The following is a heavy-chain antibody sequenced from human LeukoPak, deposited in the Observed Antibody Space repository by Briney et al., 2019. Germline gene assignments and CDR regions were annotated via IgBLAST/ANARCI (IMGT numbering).Heavy chain of an antibody. V-gene: IGHV3-9*01. CDR1: GFTFDDYA. CDR3: ARERWGEGYVDY. J-gene: IGHJ4*02. CDR2: ISWNSGSI. D-gene: IGHD3-16*01. Sequence: PGGSLRLSCAASGFTFDDYAMHWVRQAPGKGLEWVSGISWNSGSIGYADSVKGRFTISRDNAKNSLYLQMNSLRAEDTAVYYCARERWGEGYVDYWGQGTLVTVSS.